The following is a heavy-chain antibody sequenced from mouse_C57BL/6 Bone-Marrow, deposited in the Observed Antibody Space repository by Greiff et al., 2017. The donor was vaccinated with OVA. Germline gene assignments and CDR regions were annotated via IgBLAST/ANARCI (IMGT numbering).Heavy chain of an antibody. Sequence: LVESGAELVRPGASVKLSCTASGFNIKDDYMHWVKKRPEQGLEWIGWIDPENGDTECASKFQGKATITADTSSNTAYLQLSSLTSEDTAVYYCTTEDYYGSSYAIDYWGQGTSVTVSS. J-gene: IGHJ4*01. D-gene: IGHD1-1*01. V-gene: IGHV14-4*01. CDR3: TTEDYYGSSYAIDY. CDR1: GFNIKDDY. CDR2: IDPENGDT.